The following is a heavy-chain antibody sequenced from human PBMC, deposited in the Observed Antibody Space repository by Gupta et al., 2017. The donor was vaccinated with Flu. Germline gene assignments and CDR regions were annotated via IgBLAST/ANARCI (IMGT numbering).Heavy chain of an antibody. CDR1: GFTFSSYA. D-gene: IGHD1-26*01. V-gene: IGHV3-64D*06. J-gene: IGHJ3*02. CDR3: VKGERSEWELLWAGDAFDI. CDR2: ISSNGGST. Sequence: EVQLVESGGGLVQPGGSLRLSCSASGFTFSSYAMHWVRQAPGKGLEYVSAISSNGGSTYYADSVKGRFTISRDNSKNTLYLQMSSLRAEDTAVYYCVKGERSEWELLWAGDAFDIWGQGTMVTVSS.